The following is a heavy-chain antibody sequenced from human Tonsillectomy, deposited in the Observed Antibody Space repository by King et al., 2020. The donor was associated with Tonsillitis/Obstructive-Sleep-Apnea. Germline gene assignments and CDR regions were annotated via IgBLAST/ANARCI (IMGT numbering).Heavy chain of an antibody. CDR1: GGSFSGYY. D-gene: IGHD3-10*01. J-gene: IGHJ6*03. V-gene: IGHV4-34*01. Sequence: VQLQQWGAGLLKPSETLSLTCAVYGGSFSGYYWSWIRQPPGKGLEWIGEINHSGSTNYNPSLKSRVTISVDTSKNQFSLKLSSVTAADTAVYYCARRGSLREVVGHNYYYYYYMDVWGKGTTVTVSS. CDR2: INHSGST. CDR3: ARRGSLREVVGHNYYYYYYMDV.